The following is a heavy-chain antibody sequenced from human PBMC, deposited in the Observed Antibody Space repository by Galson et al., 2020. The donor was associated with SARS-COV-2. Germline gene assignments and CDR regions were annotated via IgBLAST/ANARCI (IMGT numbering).Heavy chain of an antibody. D-gene: IGHD6-13*01. V-gene: IGHV3-33*01. J-gene: IGHJ5*02. CDR1: GFTFSRYG. CDR2: IWYDGSNK. CDR3: ARDLPLWGDSSRHNWCDP. Sequence: GESLKISCAASGFTFSRYGMHWVRQAPGKGLEWVAVIWYDGSNKYYADSVKGRFTISRDNSKNTLYLQMNSLRAEDTAVYYCARDLPLWGDSSRHNWCDPWGQGTLVTVSS.